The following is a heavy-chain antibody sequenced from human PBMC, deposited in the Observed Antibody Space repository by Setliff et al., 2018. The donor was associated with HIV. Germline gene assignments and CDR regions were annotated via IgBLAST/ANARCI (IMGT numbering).Heavy chain of an antibody. V-gene: IGHV1-46*01. CDR3: ARDWPTYSWDDNRSDAFDI. CDR2: INPSGGST. Sequence: ASVKVSCKTSGYTFTSYYMHWVRQAPGQGLEWMGIINPSGGSTSYAQKFQGRVTMTRDTSTSTVYMELSSLRSEDTAVYYCARDWPTYSWDDNRSDAFDIWGQGTLVTVSS. J-gene: IGHJ3*02. D-gene: IGHD1-1*01. CDR1: GYTFTSYY.